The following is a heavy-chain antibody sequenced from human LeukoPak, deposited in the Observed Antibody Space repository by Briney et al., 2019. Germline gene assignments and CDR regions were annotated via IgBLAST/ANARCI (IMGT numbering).Heavy chain of an antibody. Sequence: SSEPLSLTCTVSGRSISSYYWRWIRQPPGKGLEGIGYIYYSGCTNYNPSLKSRVTISVDTSKNQFSLKLSSGTAADPAVYYCARFYDSSGYLHFDCWGQGTLATASS. CDR2: IYYSGCT. V-gene: IGHV4-59*01. J-gene: IGHJ4*02. CDR3: ARFYDSSGYLHFDC. D-gene: IGHD3-22*01. CDR1: GRSISSYY.